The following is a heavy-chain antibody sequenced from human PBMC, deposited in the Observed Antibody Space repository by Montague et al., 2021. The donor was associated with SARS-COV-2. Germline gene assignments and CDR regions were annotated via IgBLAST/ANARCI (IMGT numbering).Heavy chain of an antibody. CDR2: IDWDDDT. Sequence: PALVKPTQTLTLTCTFSGFSLSTSGMCMSWIRQPPGKALEWLALIDWDDDTYYSTSLKTRLTISKDTSKNQVVLTMADMAPVDTATYYCARIRLQAGLAVAANFHXWGQGTLVTVSS. CDR1: GFSLSTSGMC. V-gene: IGHV2-70*01. D-gene: IGHD6-19*01. J-gene: IGHJ4*02. CDR3: ARIRLQAGLAVAANFHX.